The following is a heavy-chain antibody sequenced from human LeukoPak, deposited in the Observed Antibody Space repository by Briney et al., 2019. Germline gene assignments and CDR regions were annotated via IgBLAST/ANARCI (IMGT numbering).Heavy chain of an antibody. CDR3: AKRGEIFGDYTYYFDL. Sequence: SETLSLTCTISGGSISSYYWSWVRQPPGKGLGWIGYIYYSGGTKYNPSLKSRVTISVDTPKNQFSLKVSSVTAADTALYFCAKRGEIFGDYTYYFDLWGHGTLVTVS. J-gene: IGHJ4*01. D-gene: IGHD4-17*01. V-gene: IGHV4-59*01. CDR2: IYYSGGT. CDR1: GGSISSYY.